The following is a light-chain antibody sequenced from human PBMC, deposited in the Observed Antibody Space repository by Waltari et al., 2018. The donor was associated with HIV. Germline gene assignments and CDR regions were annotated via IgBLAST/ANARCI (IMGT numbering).Light chain of an antibody. J-gene: IGKJ2*01. V-gene: IGKV3-20*01. Sequence: EIVLTQSPGTLSLSPGERATLSCRASQIVSSIYLAWYLQKPGQAPRLLLYGASNRATGVPDRFSGSGSGTDFTLIISRLEPEDFAVYYCQHYGGSAIYTFGQGTKLEIK. CDR3: QHYGGSAIYT. CDR1: QIVSSIY. CDR2: GAS.